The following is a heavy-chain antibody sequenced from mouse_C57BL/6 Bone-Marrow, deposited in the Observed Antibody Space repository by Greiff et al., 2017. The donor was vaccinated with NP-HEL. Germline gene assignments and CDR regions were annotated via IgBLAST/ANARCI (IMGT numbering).Heavy chain of an antibody. CDR3: ARPYYYGSRDY. Sequence: QVQLQQSGAELVRPGTSVKVSCKASGYAFTNYLIEWVKQRPGQGLEWIGVINPGSGGTNYNEKFKGKATLTADKSSSTAYMQLSSLTSEDAAVYFGARPYYYGSRDYWGQGTTLTVSS. J-gene: IGHJ2*01. D-gene: IGHD1-1*01. CDR2: INPGSGGT. CDR1: GYAFTNYL. V-gene: IGHV1-54*01.